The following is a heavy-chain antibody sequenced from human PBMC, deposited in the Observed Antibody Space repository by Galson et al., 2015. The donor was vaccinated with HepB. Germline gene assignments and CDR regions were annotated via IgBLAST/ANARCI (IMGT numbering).Heavy chain of an antibody. V-gene: IGHV3-11*06. CDR2: ISSRRTHI. D-gene: IGHD3-22*01. CDR3: ARTPSYYYDTSAMDY. J-gene: IGHJ4*02. CDR1: GLPFSDYY. Sequence: SLRLSCAPSGLPFSDYYMSWIRQPPGKGLEWISYISSRRTHINYAASVKGRFTISRDNAKSSLYLQMNSLRAEDTSVYYCARTPSYYYDTSAMDYWCQGTLVTVSS.